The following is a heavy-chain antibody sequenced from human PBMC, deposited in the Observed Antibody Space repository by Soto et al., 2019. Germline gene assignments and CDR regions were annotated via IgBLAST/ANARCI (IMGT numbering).Heavy chain of an antibody. Sequence: EVQLVESGGGLVQPGGSLTLSCAASGFTFSSYWMLWVRQAPGKGLVWVSRINSDGSSTSYADSVKGRFTISRDNAKNTLYLQMNSLRAEDTAVYYCAVAVAGPTAIGYWGQGTLVTVSS. CDR1: GFTFSSYW. CDR3: AVAVAGPTAIGY. J-gene: IGHJ4*02. CDR2: INSDGSST. D-gene: IGHD6-19*01. V-gene: IGHV3-74*01.